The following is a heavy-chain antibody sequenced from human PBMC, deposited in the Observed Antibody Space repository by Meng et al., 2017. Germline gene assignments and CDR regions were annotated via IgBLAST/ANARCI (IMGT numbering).Heavy chain of an antibody. J-gene: IGHJ6*02. Sequence: ASEKVPCKVSGYTLTELSMHWVRQAPGKGLEWMGGFDPEDGETIYAQKFQGRVTITADKSTSTAYMELSSLRSEDTAVYYCARGGPVWFGDGMDVWGQGTTVTVSS. V-gene: IGHV1-24*01. CDR1: GYTLTELS. CDR2: FDPEDGET. D-gene: IGHD3-10*01. CDR3: ARGGPVWFGDGMDV.